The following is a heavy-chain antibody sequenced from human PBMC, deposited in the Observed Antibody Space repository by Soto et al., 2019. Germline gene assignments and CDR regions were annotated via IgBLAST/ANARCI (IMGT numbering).Heavy chain of an antibody. Sequence: VQLVESGGGLVQPGGSLRLSCAASGFTFSSYEMNWVRQAPGKGLEWVSYISSSGSTIYYADSVKGRFTISRDNAKNSLYLQMNSLRAEDTAVYYCARDGIRTGTTPELLNWFDPWGQGTLVTVSS. V-gene: IGHV3-48*03. D-gene: IGHD1-7*01. J-gene: IGHJ5*02. CDR2: ISSSGSTI. CDR1: GFTFSSYE. CDR3: ARDGIRTGTTPELLNWFDP.